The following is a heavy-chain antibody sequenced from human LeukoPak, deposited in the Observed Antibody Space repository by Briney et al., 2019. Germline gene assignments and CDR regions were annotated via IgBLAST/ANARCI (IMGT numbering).Heavy chain of an antibody. CDR3: ASGIVCSSWYRFDY. Sequence: ASVKVSCKASGYTFTGYYMHWVRQAPGQGLEWMGWINPNSGGTNYAQKFQGRVTMTRDTSISTAYMELSRLRSDDTAVYYCASGIVCSSWYRFDYWRQGTLVTVSP. CDR2: INPNSGGT. CDR1: GYTFTGYY. V-gene: IGHV1-2*02. J-gene: IGHJ4*02. D-gene: IGHD6-13*01.